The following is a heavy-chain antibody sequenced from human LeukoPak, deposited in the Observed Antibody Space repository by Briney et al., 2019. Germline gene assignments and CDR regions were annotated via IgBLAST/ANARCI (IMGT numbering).Heavy chain of an antibody. CDR3: AKDRSYYDSGGFRNFDY. CDR1: ALTFNSCG. J-gene: IGHJ4*02. D-gene: IGHD3-22*01. CDR2: IRNDGSNS. V-gene: IGHV3-30*02. Sequence: PGRSLRLSCAASALTFNSCGMHWVRQAPGKGLEWVAFIRNDGSNSYYADSVKGRFTISRDNSKNTLYLQMNSLRPEDTAVYYCAKDRSYYDSGGFRNFDYWGQGTLVTVSS.